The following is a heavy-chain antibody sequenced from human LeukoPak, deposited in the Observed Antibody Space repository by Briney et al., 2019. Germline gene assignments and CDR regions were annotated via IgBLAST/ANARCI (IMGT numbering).Heavy chain of an antibody. CDR1: GFTFGDYA. D-gene: IGHD3-3*01. CDR2: ISYDGSNK. V-gene: IGHV3-30*04. Sequence: GGSLRLSSTASGFTFGDYAMSWVRQTPGKGLEWVAVISYDGSNKYYADFVKGRFTISRDNSKNTLYLQMNSLRAEDTAVYYCARDSGITIFGVVNFWGQGTLVTVSS. CDR3: ARDSGITIFGVVNF. J-gene: IGHJ4*02.